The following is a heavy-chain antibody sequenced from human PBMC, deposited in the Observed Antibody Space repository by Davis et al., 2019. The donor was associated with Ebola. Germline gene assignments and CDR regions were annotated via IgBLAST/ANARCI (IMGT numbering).Heavy chain of an antibody. CDR1: GGTFSSYA. CDR3: ARSVRGILYYYDSSGYYYDWFDP. Sequence: SVKVSCRASGGTFSSYAISWVRQAPGQGLEWMGRIIPILGIANYAQKFQGRVTITADKSTSTAYMELSSLRSEDTAVYYCARSVRGILYYYDSSGYYYDWFDPWGQGTLVTVSS. V-gene: IGHV1-69*04. CDR2: IIPILGIA. J-gene: IGHJ5*02. D-gene: IGHD3-22*01.